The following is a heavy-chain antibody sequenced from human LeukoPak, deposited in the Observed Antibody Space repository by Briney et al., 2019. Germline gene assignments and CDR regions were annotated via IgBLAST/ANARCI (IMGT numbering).Heavy chain of an antibody. CDR2: INPNSGAT. CDR1: GYTFTSYD. D-gene: IGHD3/OR15-3a*01. J-gene: IGHJ4*02. V-gene: IGHV1-2*02. Sequence: GASVKVSCKASGYTFTSYDINWVRQAPGQGLEWMGWINPNSGATNYAQKFQGRVTMTRDTSINTAYMELSSLILDDTAVYFCTREDWWGQGTPVTVSS. CDR3: TREDW.